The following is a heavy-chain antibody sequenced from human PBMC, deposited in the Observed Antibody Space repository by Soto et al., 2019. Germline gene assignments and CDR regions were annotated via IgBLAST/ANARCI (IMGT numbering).Heavy chain of an antibody. Sequence: QVQLVQSGAEVKKPGASVKVSCKASGYTFSNYALHWVRQAPGQRLEWMGWINADNGNTKYSQKFQGRVTFTRDTSASTAYMDLSSLSSEDTAVYYCASPSYGSGNYYWGQGTLVTVSP. J-gene: IGHJ4*02. CDR3: ASPSYGSGNYY. D-gene: IGHD3-10*01. CDR1: GYTFSNYA. CDR2: INADNGNT. V-gene: IGHV1-3*01.